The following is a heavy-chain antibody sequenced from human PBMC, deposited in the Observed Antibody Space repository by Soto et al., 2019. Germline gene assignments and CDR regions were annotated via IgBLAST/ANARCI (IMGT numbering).Heavy chain of an antibody. V-gene: IGHV3-23*01. Sequence: PQGALILSWAASGFIFSSYVMNWVRQAPGKGLEWVSAISASGENTYYADSVKGRFTISRDNSKNTLYLQMNSLRAEDTAVYSCAKDKGTSDYYYCDNWGQGTLVTVSS. J-gene: IGHJ4*02. CDR1: GFIFSSYV. CDR3: AKDKGTSDYYYCDN. CDR2: ISASGENT. D-gene: IGHD2-2*01.